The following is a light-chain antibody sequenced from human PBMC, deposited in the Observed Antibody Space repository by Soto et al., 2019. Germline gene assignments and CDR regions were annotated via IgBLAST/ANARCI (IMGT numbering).Light chain of an antibody. J-gene: IGLJ2*01. Sequence: QYVLTQPPSASGTPGQRVTISCSGSSSNIGINTVKWYHQLPGTAPKLLIYSNNQRPSGVPDRFSGSKSGTSASLASSGLQSEDEADYYCAAWDDSLNGVVFGGGTKLTVL. CDR2: SNN. CDR1: SSNIGINT. V-gene: IGLV1-44*01. CDR3: AAWDDSLNGVV.